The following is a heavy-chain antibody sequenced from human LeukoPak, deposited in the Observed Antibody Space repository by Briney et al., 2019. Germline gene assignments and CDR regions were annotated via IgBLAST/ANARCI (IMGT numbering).Heavy chain of an antibody. CDR3: ARDNVGYYDSSGYHDAFDI. Sequence: GGSLRLSCAASGFTFSSHGMNWVRQAPGKGLEWVTLISYDGSSKYYADSVKGRFTISRDNSKNTLYLQMNSLRAEDTAVYYCARDNVGYYDSSGYHDAFDIWGQGTMVTVSS. D-gene: IGHD3-22*01. V-gene: IGHV3-30*03. CDR2: ISYDGSSK. CDR1: GFTFSSHG. J-gene: IGHJ3*02.